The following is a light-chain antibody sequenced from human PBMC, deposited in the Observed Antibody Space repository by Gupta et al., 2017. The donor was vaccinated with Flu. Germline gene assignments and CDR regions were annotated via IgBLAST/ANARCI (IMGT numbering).Light chain of an antibody. Sequence: DIQMTQSPSSVSASVGDRVTITCRASQDISSWLAWYQQKPGKAPKLLIYAASSLQSGVPSRFSGSGAGKDFTLTSSSLQHEDFATYYCQQDNSLPSFGQGTRLEIK. CDR3: QQDNSLPS. V-gene: IGKV1-12*02. CDR2: AAS. J-gene: IGKJ2*01. CDR1: QDISSW.